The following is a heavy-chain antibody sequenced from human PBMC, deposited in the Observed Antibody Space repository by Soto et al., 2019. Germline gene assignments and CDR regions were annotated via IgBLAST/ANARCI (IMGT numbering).Heavy chain of an antibody. Sequence: QVQLQESGPGLVKPSETLSLTCTVSGGSVSGYYWSWIRQTPGKGLEWIGYIYYSGSTNYNPSLKSRVTISVDTSKNQFSLKLSSVTAADTAMYYCARRYGSCFDYWGQGTLVTVSS. J-gene: IGHJ4*02. D-gene: IGHD3-16*01. CDR3: ARRYGSCFDY. CDR1: GGSVSGYY. V-gene: IGHV4-59*08. CDR2: IYYSGST.